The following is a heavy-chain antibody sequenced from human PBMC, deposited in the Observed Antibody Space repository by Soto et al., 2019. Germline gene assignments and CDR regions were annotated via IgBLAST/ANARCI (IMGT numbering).Heavy chain of an antibody. CDR2: IWYDGSNK. CDR1: GFTFSSYG. CDR3: ARDLFPSYSSSWYYFDY. V-gene: IGHV3-33*01. J-gene: IGHJ4*02. D-gene: IGHD6-13*01. Sequence: QVQLVESGGGVVQPGRSLRLSCAASGFTFSSYGMHWVRQAPGKGLEWVAVIWYDGSNKYYADSVKGRFTISRDNSKNKLYLQMNSLRAEDTAVYYCARDLFPSYSSSWYYFDYWGQGTLVTVSS.